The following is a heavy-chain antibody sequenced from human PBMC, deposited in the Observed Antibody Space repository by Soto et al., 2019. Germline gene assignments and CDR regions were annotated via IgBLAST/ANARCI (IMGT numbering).Heavy chain of an antibody. J-gene: IGHJ4*02. CDR1: GFAFSTYG. D-gene: IGHD3-9*01. CDR2: ISYDGIQK. V-gene: IGHV3-30*18. Sequence: QVQLVESGGGVVEPGTSLRLSCADSGFAFSTYGMHWVRQAPGKGLEWVAVISYDGIQKYYADSVKGRFTISRDNSKNTLYLLIKSLRPEDTAVYYCAKDRRYFDWFASLEYWGQGTLVTFSS. CDR3: AKDRRYFDWFASLEY.